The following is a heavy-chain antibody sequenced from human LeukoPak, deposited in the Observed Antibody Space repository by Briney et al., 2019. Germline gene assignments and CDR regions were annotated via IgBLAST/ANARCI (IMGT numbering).Heavy chain of an antibody. CDR1: GFTFSSYA. D-gene: IGHD3-3*01. J-gene: IGHJ6*02. CDR2: ISGSGGST. Sequence: PGGSLRLSCAASGFTFSSYAMSWVRQAPGKGLEWVLAISGSGGSTYYADSVKGRFTISRDNSKNTLYLQMNSLRAEDTAVYYCAKERITIFGVVIRGGNGMDVWGQGTTVTVSS. V-gene: IGHV3-23*01. CDR3: AKERITIFGVVIRGGNGMDV.